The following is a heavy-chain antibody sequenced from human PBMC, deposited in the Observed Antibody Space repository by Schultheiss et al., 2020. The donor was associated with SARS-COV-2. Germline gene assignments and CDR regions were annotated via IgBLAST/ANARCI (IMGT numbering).Heavy chain of an antibody. CDR3: ARNWYFDL. J-gene: IGHJ2*01. Sequence: GESLKISCAASGFTFSSYSMNWVRQAPGKGLEYVSAISGNGDSTYYANSVKGRFTISRDNSKNTLYLQMDSLRAEDMAVYYCARNWYFDLWGRGTLVTVSS. CDR2: ISGNGDST. CDR1: GFTFSSYS. V-gene: IGHV3-64*01.